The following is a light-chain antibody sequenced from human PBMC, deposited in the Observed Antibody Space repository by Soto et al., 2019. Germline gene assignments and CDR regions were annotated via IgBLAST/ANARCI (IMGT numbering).Light chain of an antibody. CDR3: SSYTSSSTSFYV. CDR2: DVS. CDR1: SSDVGGYNY. Sequence: QSVLTQPASVSGSPGQSITISCTGTSSDVGGYNYVSWYQQHPGKAPKLMIYDVSNRPSGVSNRFSGSKSGNTASLTISGLQAEDEADYYCSSYTSSSTSFYVFGTGT. J-gene: IGLJ1*01. V-gene: IGLV2-14*01.